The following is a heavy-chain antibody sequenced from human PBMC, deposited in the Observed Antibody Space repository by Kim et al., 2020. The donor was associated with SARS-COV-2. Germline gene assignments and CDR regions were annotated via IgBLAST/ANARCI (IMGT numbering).Heavy chain of an antibody. CDR1: RFTFSNYW. D-gene: IGHD6-13*01. Sequence: GGSLRLSCAASRFTFSNYWMHWVRQAPGKGLMWVSRINSDGRSTTYADSVKGRFTISRDNAKNTLYLQMNSLRAEDTAVYYCARFGHSSSLGYFDSWGQGTLVTVSS. J-gene: IGHJ4*02. V-gene: IGHV3-74*01. CDR3: ARFGHSSSLGYFDS. CDR2: INSDGRST.